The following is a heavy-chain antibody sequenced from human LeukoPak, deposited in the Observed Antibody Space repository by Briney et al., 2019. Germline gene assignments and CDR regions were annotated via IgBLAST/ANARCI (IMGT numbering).Heavy chain of an antibody. D-gene: IGHD3-9*01. J-gene: IGHJ4*02. V-gene: IGHV4-39*01. CDR2: IYYSGST. CDR1: GGSISSSSYY. Sequence: SETLSLTCTVSGGSISSSSYYWGWIRQPPGKGLEWSGSIYYSGSTYYNPSLKSRVTISVDTSKNQFSLKLSSVTAADTVVFQAEGGIRYFDWTFDYWGQGTLVTVSS. CDR3: EGGIRYFDWTFDY.